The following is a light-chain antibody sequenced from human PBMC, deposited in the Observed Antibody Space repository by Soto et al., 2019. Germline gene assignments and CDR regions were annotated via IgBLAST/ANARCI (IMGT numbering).Light chain of an antibody. CDR3: TSYTPTGALV. CDR1: NTDVGGYNY. Sequence: QSALTQPASVSGSPGQSITVSCTGTNTDVGGYNYVSWYQHRPGKAPRLMIYEVRNRLSGVSNRFSGSKSGNTASLTISGFQSEDEADYYCTSYTPTGALVFGSGTKLTVL. V-gene: IGLV2-14*01. CDR2: EVR. J-gene: IGLJ6*01.